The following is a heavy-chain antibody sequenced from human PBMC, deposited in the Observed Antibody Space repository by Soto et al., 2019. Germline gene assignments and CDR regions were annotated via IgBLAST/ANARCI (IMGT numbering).Heavy chain of an antibody. CDR2: VNPKSGAT. V-gene: IGHV1-2*02. Sequence: QVQLVQSGAEVKKPGASVKVSCKASGYNFIGYYIHWVRQAPGQRLEWMGWVNPKSGATHYTQTFQGRVTMTGHTSINTAYMELSWLTSDDTAVYYCARVVETAAVPLDYWGQGTLVTVSS. J-gene: IGHJ4*02. CDR3: ARVVETAAVPLDY. D-gene: IGHD5-18*01. CDR1: GYNFIGYY.